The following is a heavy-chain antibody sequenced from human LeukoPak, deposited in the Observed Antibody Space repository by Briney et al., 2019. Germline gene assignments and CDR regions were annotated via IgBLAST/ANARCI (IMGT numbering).Heavy chain of an antibody. Sequence: GGSLRLSCAASGFTLSSYAMSWVRQAPGKGLEWVSAISGSGGSTYYADSVKGRFTISRDNSKNTLYLQMNSLRAEDTAVYYCAKDRSGSSSFDYWGQGTLVTVSS. D-gene: IGHD3-10*01. CDR1: GFTLSSYA. CDR3: AKDRSGSSSFDY. V-gene: IGHV3-23*01. J-gene: IGHJ4*02. CDR2: ISGSGGST.